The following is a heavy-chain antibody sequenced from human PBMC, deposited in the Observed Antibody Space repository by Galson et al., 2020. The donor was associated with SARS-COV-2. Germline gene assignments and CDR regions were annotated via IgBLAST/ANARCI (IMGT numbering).Heavy chain of an antibody. CDR3: AGTLGPYYYYAYGFDV. V-gene: IGHV3-53*01. CDR2: IYGGGYT. J-gene: IGHJ6*02. Sequence: GGSLRLSCAASGFTVSSNYMTWVRQAPGKGLEWVSIIYGGGYTYYADSVQGRFTISRGNSKNTLYLQMNSLRAEDTAVYYCAGTLGPYYYYAYGFDVWGQGTTVTVSS. D-gene: IGHD3-16*01. CDR1: GFTVSSNY.